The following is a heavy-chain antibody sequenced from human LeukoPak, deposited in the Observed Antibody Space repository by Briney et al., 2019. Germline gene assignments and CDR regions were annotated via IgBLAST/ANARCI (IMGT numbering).Heavy chain of an antibody. CDR1: GYTFTSYD. CDR2: MNPNSGNT. CDR3: ARMKSSCWYPFDY. J-gene: IGHJ4*02. V-gene: IGHV1-8*03. Sequence: ASVKVSCKASGYTFTSYDINWVRQATGQGLEWMGWMNPNSGNTGYAQKFQGRVTITRNTSISTAYMELSSLRSEDTAVYYCARMKSSCWYPFDYWGQGTLVTVSS. D-gene: IGHD6-19*01.